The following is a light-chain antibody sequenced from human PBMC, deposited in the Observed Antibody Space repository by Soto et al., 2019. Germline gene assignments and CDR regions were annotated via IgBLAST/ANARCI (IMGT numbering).Light chain of an antibody. CDR3: QQRLT. Sequence: EIVLTQSPATLSLSPGERATLSCRASQSVSSYLAWYQQKPGQAPRLLIYDASNRATGIPARFSGSGSGTDFTLTISSLEPEDFAVYYCQQRLTFGGETKVDIK. CDR1: QSVSSY. J-gene: IGKJ4*01. CDR2: DAS. V-gene: IGKV3-11*01.